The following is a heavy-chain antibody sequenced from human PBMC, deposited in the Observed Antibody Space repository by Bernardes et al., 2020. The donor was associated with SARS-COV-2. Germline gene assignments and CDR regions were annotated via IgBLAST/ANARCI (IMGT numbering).Heavy chain of an antibody. Sequence: GGSLRLSCAASGFTFSSYAMTWVRQAPGKGLEWVSSISSDGVKTYNADFAKGRFTISRDNSKNMLYLQLNSLRVDDTAVYYCVNQDGYYRLSLFWGQGTLVTVSS. J-gene: IGHJ4*01. CDR2: ISSDGVKT. CDR1: GFTFSSYA. CDR3: VNQDGYYRLSLF. V-gene: IGHV3-23*01. D-gene: IGHD3-3*01.